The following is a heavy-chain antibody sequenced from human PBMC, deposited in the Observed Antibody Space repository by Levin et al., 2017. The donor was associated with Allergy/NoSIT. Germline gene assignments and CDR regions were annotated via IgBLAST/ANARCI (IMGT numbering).Heavy chain of an antibody. D-gene: IGHD6-13*01. CDR3: ARLQQQLDLYNWFDP. CDR1: GGSFSGSY. J-gene: IGHJ5*02. Sequence: SQTLSLTCAVYGGSFSGSYWSWIRQPPGKGLEWIGEINHSGSTNYNPSLKSRVTISVDTSKNQFSLKLSSVTAADTAVYYGARLQQQLDLYNWFDPWGQGTLVTVSS. CDR2: INHSGST. V-gene: IGHV4-34*01.